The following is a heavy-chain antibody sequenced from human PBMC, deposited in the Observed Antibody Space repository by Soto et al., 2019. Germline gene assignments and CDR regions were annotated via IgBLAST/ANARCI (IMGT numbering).Heavy chain of an antibody. CDR2: ITSTGDNI. Sequence: PGGSLRLSCAASGFTFSSYAMSWVRQAPGKGLEWVSVITSTGDNIYYADSVKGRFAISRDNSQNTVSLQMNSLRVEDTAVYYCARERKGRAEHWGQGTQVTVSS. V-gene: IGHV3-23*01. CDR3: ARERKGRAEH. CDR1: GFTFSSYA. J-gene: IGHJ1*01. D-gene: IGHD1-26*01.